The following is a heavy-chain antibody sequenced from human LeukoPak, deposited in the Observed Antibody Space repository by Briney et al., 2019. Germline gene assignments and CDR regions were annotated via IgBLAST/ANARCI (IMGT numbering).Heavy chain of an antibody. CDR1: GFTFSSYS. V-gene: IGHV3-21*01. CDR2: ISSSSSYI. Sequence: TTGGSPRLSCAASGFTFSSYSMNWVRQAPGKGLEWVSSISSSSSYIYYADSVKGRFTISRDNAKNSLYLQMNSLRAEDTAVYYCARATDPYYYGSGSYPEDHMDVWGQGTTVTVSS. D-gene: IGHD3-10*01. CDR3: ARATDPYYYGSGSYPEDHMDV. J-gene: IGHJ6*02.